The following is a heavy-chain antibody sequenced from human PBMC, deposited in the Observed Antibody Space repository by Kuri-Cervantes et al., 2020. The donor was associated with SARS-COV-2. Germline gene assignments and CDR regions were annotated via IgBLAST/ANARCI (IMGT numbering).Heavy chain of an antibody. J-gene: IGHJ6*01. Sequence: ASVKVSCKASGYTFTSYDINWVRQATGQGLEWMGWMNPNSGNTGYAQKFQGRVTITRDTSASTAYMELSSLRSEDTAVYYCASVVGAAFYFGMDVWGQGTTVTVSS. CDR1: GYTFTSYD. CDR3: ASVVGAAFYFGMDV. CDR2: MNPNSGNT. D-gene: IGHD6-19*01. V-gene: IGHV1-8*01.